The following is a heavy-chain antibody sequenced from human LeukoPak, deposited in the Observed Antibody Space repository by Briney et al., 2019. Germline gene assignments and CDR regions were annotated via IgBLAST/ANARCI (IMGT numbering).Heavy chain of an antibody. Sequence: GGSLRLSCAASGFTFSSYSMNWVRQAPGKGLEWVSYISSSSSTIYYADSVKGRFTISRDNSKNTLYLQVNSLRAEDTAVYYCARSGTYSSGWLLDYWGQGTLVTVSS. D-gene: IGHD6-19*01. CDR1: GFTFSSYS. CDR3: ARSGTYSSGWLLDY. V-gene: IGHV3-48*01. CDR2: ISSSSSTI. J-gene: IGHJ4*02.